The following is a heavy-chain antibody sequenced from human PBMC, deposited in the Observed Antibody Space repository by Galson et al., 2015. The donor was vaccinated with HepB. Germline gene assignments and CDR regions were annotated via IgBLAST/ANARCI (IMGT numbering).Heavy chain of an antibody. Sequence: SVKVSCKASGGTFSSYTISWVRQAPGQGLEWMGRIIPILGIANYAQKFQGRVTITADKSTSTAYMELSSLRSEDTAVYYCARAKTGRRRDGYNYEIGYWGQGTLVTVSS. D-gene: IGHD5-24*01. CDR1: GGTFSSYT. J-gene: IGHJ4*02. V-gene: IGHV1-69*02. CDR3: ARAKTGRRRDGYNYEIGY. CDR2: IIPILGIA.